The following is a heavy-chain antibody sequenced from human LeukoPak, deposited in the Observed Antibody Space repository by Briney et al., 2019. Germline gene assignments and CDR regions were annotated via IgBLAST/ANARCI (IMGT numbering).Heavy chain of an antibody. Sequence: ASVKVSCKTSGYTFTTFGINWVRQAPGQGLEWMGWISPYNGNTNYARKLQGRVTMTTDTSTNTAYMELRSLRSDDTAVYYCARDKGRAYSYGYVDYWGQGTLVTVS. D-gene: IGHD5-18*01. CDR1: GYTFTTFG. V-gene: IGHV1-18*01. J-gene: IGHJ4*02. CDR2: ISPYNGNT. CDR3: ARDKGRAYSYGYVDY.